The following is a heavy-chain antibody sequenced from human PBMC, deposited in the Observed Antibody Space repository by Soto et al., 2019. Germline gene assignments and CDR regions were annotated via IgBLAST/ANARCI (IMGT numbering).Heavy chain of an antibody. J-gene: IGHJ4*02. V-gene: IGHV3-15*01. CDR2: IRTNADGGAT. CDR1: GFTFSDAF. Sequence: EVQLVQSGGGLVKPGGSLRLSCAASGFTFSDAFMSWVRQAPGKGLEWLGRIRTNADGGATDYAAPVKGRFTISRDDSKNTGYLQMNSLKTEDTAMYYCATAPSYWGQGTLVTVSS. CDR3: ATAPSY.